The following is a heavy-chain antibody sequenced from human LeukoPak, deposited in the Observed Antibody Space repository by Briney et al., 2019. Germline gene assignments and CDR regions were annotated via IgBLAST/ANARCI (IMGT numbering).Heavy chain of an antibody. CDR3: ARADYGDYGAY. J-gene: IGHJ4*02. CDR2: IKQDGSEK. Sequence: PGGSLRLSCAASGFTFNNYWMSWVRQAPGKGLEWVANIKQDGSEKYYVDSVKGRFTISRDNAKNSLYLQMNSLRAEDTAVYYCARADYGDYGAYWGQGTLVTVSS. CDR1: GFTFNNYW. V-gene: IGHV3-7*05. D-gene: IGHD4-17*01.